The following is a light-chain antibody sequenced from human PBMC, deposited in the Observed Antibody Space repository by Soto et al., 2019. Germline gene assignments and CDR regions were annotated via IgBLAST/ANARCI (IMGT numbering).Light chain of an antibody. J-gene: IGKJ5*01. Sequence: DIQMTQSPSSLSASVWDRVTITCRASQNVNNFVSWYQQKPGKAPKLLIYAASSLQSGVPSRFSGSGSGTDFTLTISSLQPEDFSTYYCQQSYSTPRISFGQGTRLEIK. V-gene: IGKV1-39*01. CDR3: QQSYSTPRIS. CDR1: QNVNNF. CDR2: AAS.